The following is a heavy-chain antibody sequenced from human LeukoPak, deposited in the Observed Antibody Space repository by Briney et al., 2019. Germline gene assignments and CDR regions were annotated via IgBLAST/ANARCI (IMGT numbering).Heavy chain of an antibody. V-gene: IGHV3-23*01. D-gene: IGHD6-19*01. Sequence: GGSLRLSCAASGFTFISYAMSWVRQAPGKGLEWVSTFSGASTTSYADAVKGRVTISRDNSKNILYLQLNSLRAEDTAVYYCAKLKQWQPQRYFFEYWGQGALVTVAS. CDR2: FSGASTT. CDR3: AKLKQWQPQRYFFEY. CDR1: GFTFISYA. J-gene: IGHJ4*02.